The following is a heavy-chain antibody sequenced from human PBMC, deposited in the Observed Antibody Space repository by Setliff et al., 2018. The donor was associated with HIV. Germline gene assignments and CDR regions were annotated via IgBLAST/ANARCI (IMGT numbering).Heavy chain of an antibody. CDR1: GASIGSGHSY. J-gene: IGHJ6*03. CDR3: ARGRCSGGSCYGRYSYFYMDV. V-gene: IGHV4-31*03. CDR2: IYYNGST. D-gene: IGHD2-15*01. Sequence: PSETLSLTCTVSGASIGSGHSYWSWIRQHPGKGLEWIGNIYYNGSTYYNPSLKSRVTISVDTSKNQFSLIVNSLTAADTAVYYSARGRCSGGSCYGRYSYFYMDVWGKGTTVTVSS.